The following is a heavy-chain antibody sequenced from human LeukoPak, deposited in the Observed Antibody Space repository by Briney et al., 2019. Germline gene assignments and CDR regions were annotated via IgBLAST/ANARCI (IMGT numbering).Heavy chain of an antibody. J-gene: IGHJ4*02. Sequence: SETLSLTCTVSGGSISSSSYYWGWIRQPPGKGLEWIGYIYYSGSTYYNPSLKSRVTISVDTSKNQFSLKLSSVTAADTAVYYCASYYGYSYGSFDYWGQGTLVTVSS. CDR2: IYYSGST. V-gene: IGHV4-30-4*08. D-gene: IGHD5-18*01. CDR3: ASYYGYSYGSFDY. CDR1: GGSISSSSYY.